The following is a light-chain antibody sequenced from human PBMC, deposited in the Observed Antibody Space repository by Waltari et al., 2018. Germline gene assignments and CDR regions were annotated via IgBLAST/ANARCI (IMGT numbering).Light chain of an antibody. CDR1: SSDVGSYHL. J-gene: IGLJ3*02. V-gene: IGLV2-23*02. Sequence: QSALTQPASVSGSPGQSITISCTGTSSDVGSYHLVSWYQQHPGKAPKLMIYEVRKRPSGVSNRFSGSNSGNTASLTISGLQAEDEADYYCCSYAGSGTWVFGGGTKLTVL. CDR2: EVR. CDR3: CSYAGSGTWV.